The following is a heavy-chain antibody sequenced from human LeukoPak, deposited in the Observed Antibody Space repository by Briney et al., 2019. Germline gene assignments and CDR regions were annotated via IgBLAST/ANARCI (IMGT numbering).Heavy chain of an antibody. J-gene: IGHJ6*02. CDR2: ISWNSGSI. CDR1: GFTFDDYA. V-gene: IGHV3-9*01. CDR3: ARNNGMDV. Sequence: GGSLRLSCAASGFTFDDYAMHWVRQAPGKGLEWVSGISWNSGSIGYADSVKGRFTISKDNAKNSLYLQMNSLRAEDTALYRCARNNGMDVWGQGTTVIVSS.